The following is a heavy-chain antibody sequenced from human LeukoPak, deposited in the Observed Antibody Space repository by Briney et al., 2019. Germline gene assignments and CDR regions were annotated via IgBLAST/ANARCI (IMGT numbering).Heavy chain of an antibody. D-gene: IGHD1-7*01. CDR2: INHSGST. CDR1: GGSISSYY. Sequence: PSETLSLTCTVSGGSISSYYWSWIRQSPGKGLEWIGEINHSGSTNYNPSLKSRVTISVDTSKNQFSLKLSSVTAADTAVYYCAIKTGTTYNWFDPWGQGTLVTVSS. CDR3: AIKTGTTYNWFDP. V-gene: IGHV4-34*01. J-gene: IGHJ5*02.